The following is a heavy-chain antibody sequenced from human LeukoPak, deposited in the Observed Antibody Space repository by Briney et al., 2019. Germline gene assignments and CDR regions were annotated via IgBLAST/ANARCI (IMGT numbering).Heavy chain of an antibody. V-gene: IGHV3-9*03. CDR2: ISWNSGSI. J-gene: IGHJ4*02. CDR3: AKDMSASPRATFDY. CDR1: GFTFDDYA. Sequence: GGSLRLSCAASGFTFDDYAMHWVRQAPGKGPEWVSGISWNSGSIGYADSVKGRFTISRDNAKNSLYLQMNSLRAEDMALYYCAKDMSASPRATFDYWGQGTLVTVSS.